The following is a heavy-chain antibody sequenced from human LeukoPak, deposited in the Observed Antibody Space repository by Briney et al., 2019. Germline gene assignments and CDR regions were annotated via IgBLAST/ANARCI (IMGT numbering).Heavy chain of an antibody. CDR1: GYTFTGYY. J-gene: IGHJ4*02. CDR3: ARGGDIVVVPAAGWGSYFDY. D-gene: IGHD2-2*01. Sequence: ASVKVSCKASGYTFTGYYMHWVRQAPGQGLEWMGWINPNSGGTNYAQKFHGRVTMTRDTSISTAYMELSRLRSDDTAVYYCARGGDIVVVPAAGWGSYFDYWGQGTLVTVSS. CDR2: INPNSGGT. V-gene: IGHV1-2*02.